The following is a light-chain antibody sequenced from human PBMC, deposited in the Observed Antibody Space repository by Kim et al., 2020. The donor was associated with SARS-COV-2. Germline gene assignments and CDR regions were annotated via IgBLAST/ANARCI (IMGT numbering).Light chain of an antibody. Sequence: VSPGQAASITSSGYKLENKYASWYQHKPGQPPVVVIYQDNRRRSGIPGRFSASNSGNTATLTISRTQAMDEADYYCQAWDSGSVVFGGGTQLTVL. CDR3: QAWDSGSVV. V-gene: IGLV3-1*01. CDR2: QDN. CDR1: KLENKY. J-gene: IGLJ2*01.